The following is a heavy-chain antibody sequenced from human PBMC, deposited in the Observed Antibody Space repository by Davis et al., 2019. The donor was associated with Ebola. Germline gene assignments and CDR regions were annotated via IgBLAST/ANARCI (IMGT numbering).Heavy chain of an antibody. J-gene: IGHJ5*01. D-gene: IGHD6-19*01. V-gene: IGHV4-34*01. CDR2: IDHSGRT. CDR3: ARGARYRSAWFDS. Sequence: MPGGSLRLSCAVSGGSFSGYYWTWIRQPPGRGLEWIGEIDHSGRTKYNPSLESRLTISVVTSDRYFFLNLISVTAADTAVYYCARGARYRSAWFDSWGQGTLVSVSS. CDR1: GGSFSGYY.